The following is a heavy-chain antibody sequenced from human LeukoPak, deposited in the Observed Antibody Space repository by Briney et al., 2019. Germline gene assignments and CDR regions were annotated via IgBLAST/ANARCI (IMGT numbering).Heavy chain of an antibody. V-gene: IGHV4-34*01. CDR2: INHSGST. CDR3: ARERCSSTSCHRISGFRY. J-gene: IGHJ4*02. D-gene: IGHD2-2*01. Sequence: SETLSLTCAVYSGSFSGYYWSWIRQPPGKGLEWIGEINHSGSTNYNPSLKSRVTISVDTSKNQFSLKLSSVTAADTAVYYCARERCSSTSCHRISGFRYWGQGTLVTVSS. CDR1: SGSFSGYY.